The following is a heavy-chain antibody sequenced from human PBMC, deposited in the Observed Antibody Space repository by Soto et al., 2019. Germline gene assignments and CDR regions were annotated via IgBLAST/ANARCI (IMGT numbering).Heavy chain of an antibody. D-gene: IGHD6-6*01. V-gene: IGHV4-31*03. J-gene: IGHJ4*02. CDR1: GESINSGGYY. CDR3: ARASSSSSAADY. CDR2: IYDSESA. Sequence: SETLSLTCSVSGESINSGGYYWSWIRHHPGKGLEWIGYIYDSESAYYNPSLKSRVTISMDTSKNQFAMRLSSVTAADTAVYYCARASSSSSAADYWGQGTQVTVSS.